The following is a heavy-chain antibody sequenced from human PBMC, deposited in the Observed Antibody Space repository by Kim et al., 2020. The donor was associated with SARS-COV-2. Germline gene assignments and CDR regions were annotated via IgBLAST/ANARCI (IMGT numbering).Heavy chain of an antibody. D-gene: IGHD2-2*02. CDR1: GGSISSSSYY. Sequence: SETLSLTCTVSGGSISSSSYYWGWIRQPPGKGLEWIGSIYYSGSTYYNPSLKSRVTISVYTSKNQFSLKLSSVTAADTAVYYCARQDIVVVPAAILHWFDPWGQGTLVTVSS. V-gene: IGHV4-39*01. J-gene: IGHJ5*02. CDR3: ARQDIVVVPAAILHWFDP. CDR2: IYYSGST.